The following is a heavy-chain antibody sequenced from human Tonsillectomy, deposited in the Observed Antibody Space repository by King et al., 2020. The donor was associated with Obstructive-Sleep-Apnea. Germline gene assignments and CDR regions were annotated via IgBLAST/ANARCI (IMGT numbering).Heavy chain of an antibody. Sequence: VQLVESGGGLVKPGGSLRLSCAASGFTFSHAWMNWVRQAPGKGLEWVGRIKSKADGGTIEYAAPVKGRFTISRDDSKDTLYLQMNSLKSEDTAVYYCTTRGYSYEDYYTMDAWGQGTTVTVS. CDR1: GFTFSHAW. J-gene: IGHJ6*02. CDR3: TTRGYSYEDYYTMDA. D-gene: IGHD5-18*01. CDR2: IKSKADGGTI. V-gene: IGHV3-15*01.